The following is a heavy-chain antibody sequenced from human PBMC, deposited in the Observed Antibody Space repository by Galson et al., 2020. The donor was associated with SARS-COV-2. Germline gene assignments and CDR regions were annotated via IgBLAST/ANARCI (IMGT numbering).Heavy chain of an antibody. J-gene: IGHJ6*02. CDR3: ARDGHIVVVPAAIYYYYYGMDV. Sequence: PGGSLRLSCAASGFTFSSYWMHWVRQAPGKGLVWVSRINSDGSSTSYADSVKGRFTISRDNAKNTLYLQMNSLRAEDTAVYYCARDGHIVVVPAAIYYYYYGMDVWGQGTTVTVSS. V-gene: IGHV3-74*01. CDR1: GFTFSSYW. CDR2: INSDGSST. D-gene: IGHD2-2*01.